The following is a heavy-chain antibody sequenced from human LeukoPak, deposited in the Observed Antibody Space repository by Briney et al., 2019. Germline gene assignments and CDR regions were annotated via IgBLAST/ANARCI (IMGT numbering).Heavy chain of an antibody. Sequence: ASVKVSCKVSGYTLTELSMHWVRQAPGQGLEWMGWINPNSGGTNYAQKFQGRVTMTRDTSISTAYMELSRLRSDDTAVYYCARDGRIAAAGTNWFDPWGQGTLVTVSS. V-gene: IGHV1-2*02. J-gene: IGHJ5*02. CDR2: INPNSGGT. CDR1: GYTLTELS. D-gene: IGHD6-13*01. CDR3: ARDGRIAAAGTNWFDP.